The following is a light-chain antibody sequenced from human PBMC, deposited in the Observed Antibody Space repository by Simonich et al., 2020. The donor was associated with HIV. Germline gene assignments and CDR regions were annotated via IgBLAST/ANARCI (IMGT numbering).Light chain of an antibody. Sequence: IQLTQSPSFLSASVGDRVTITCRASQGISSYLAWYQQKPGKAPKLLIYSASTLQRGVPSRFSGSGSGTEFTLTISSLQPEDFATYYCQQYNSYLWTFGQGTKVEIK. CDR1: QGISSY. J-gene: IGKJ1*01. V-gene: IGKV1-9*01. CDR3: QQYNSYLWT. CDR2: SAS.